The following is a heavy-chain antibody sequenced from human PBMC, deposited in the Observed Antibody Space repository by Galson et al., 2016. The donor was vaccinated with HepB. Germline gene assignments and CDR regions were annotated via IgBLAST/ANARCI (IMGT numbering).Heavy chain of an antibody. CDR3: SRHSVDY. J-gene: IGHJ4*02. V-gene: IGHV3-73*01. CDR2: IRNKANSYAT. Sequence: SLRLSCAASGFTFSGSAMHWVRQASGKGLEWVGRIRNKANSYATAYAESVKGRFNISRDDSKNTAYLKMNSLQTEDAAVYYCSRHSVDYWGQGTLVTVSS. CDR1: GFTFSGSA.